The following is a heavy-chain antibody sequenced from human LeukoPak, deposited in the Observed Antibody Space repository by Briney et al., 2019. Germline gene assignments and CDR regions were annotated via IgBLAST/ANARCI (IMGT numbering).Heavy chain of an antibody. Sequence: QAGGSLRLSCAASGFTFSSYWMSWVRQAPGKGLEWVPNIKQDGSEKYYVDSVKGRFTISSDNTKNSLYLQMNSLRAEDTAVYYCARVSQNGYYDSSGYAAPFDYWGQGTLVTVSS. CDR2: IKQDGSEK. D-gene: IGHD3-22*01. CDR3: ARVSQNGYYDSSGYAAPFDY. V-gene: IGHV3-7*01. J-gene: IGHJ4*02. CDR1: GFTFSSYW.